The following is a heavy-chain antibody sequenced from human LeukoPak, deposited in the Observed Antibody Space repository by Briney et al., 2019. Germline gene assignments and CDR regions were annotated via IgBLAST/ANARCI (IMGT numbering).Heavy chain of an antibody. CDR1: GFTFSSYS. D-gene: IGHD2-2*01. Sequence: GGSLRLSCAASGFTFSSYSMNWVRQAPGKGLEWVSVIYSGGSTYYADSVKGRFTTSRDNSKNTLYLQMNSLRAEDTAVYYCARGQRAFDIWGQGTMVTVSS. CDR3: ARGQRAFDI. J-gene: IGHJ3*02. CDR2: IYSGGST. V-gene: IGHV3-53*01.